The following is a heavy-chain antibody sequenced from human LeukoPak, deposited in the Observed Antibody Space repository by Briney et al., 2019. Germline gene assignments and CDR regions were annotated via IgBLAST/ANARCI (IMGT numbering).Heavy chain of an antibody. J-gene: IGHJ4*02. Sequence: GGSLRLSCSASGFTFTSYWMHWVRQVPGKGLVWVSRISGDGSSTTYADSVKGRFTISRDNATNTLFLQMNSLRAEDTAVYYCARACTINTCYAYWGQGTLVTVSS. D-gene: IGHD2-2*01. V-gene: IGHV3-74*01. CDR2: ISGDGSST. CDR1: GFTFTSYW. CDR3: ARACTINTCYAY.